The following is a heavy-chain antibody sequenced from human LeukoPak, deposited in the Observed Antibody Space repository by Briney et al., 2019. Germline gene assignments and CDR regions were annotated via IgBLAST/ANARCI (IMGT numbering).Heavy chain of an antibody. CDR3: ARHYGP. CDR2: VFYSGST. Sequence: SETLSLTCSVSAGSITGFYWSWIRQPPGKGLEWIANVFYSGSTKYNPSLKSRVTISVDTSKNQFSLKLNSVTATDTAVYYCARHYGPWGQGTLVTVSS. V-gene: IGHV4-59*08. D-gene: IGHD3-10*01. CDR1: AGSITGFY. J-gene: IGHJ4*02.